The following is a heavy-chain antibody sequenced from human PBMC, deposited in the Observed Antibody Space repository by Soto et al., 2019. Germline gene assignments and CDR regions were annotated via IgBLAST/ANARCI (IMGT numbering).Heavy chain of an antibody. CDR2: INPSGDNT. D-gene: IGHD2-21*02. J-gene: IGHJ4*02. CDR1: GFTFTGYT. CDR3: ARDSINQSHGGGYFLDH. Sequence: ASVKVSCKASGFTFTGYTIHWVRQAPGQGLEWMGLINPSGDNTDYAQRFQDRVTMTRDTSTSTVYMDLTGLRSEDTAVYYCARDSINQSHGGGYFLDHWGQGTLVTVSS. V-gene: IGHV1-46*01.